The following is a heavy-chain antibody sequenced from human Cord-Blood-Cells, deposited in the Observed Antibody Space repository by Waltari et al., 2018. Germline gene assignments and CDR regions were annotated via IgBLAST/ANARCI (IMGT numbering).Heavy chain of an antibody. J-gene: IGHJ3*02. CDR1: GFTVSSNY. CDR2: IYSGGST. CDR3: ARDFNAFDI. Sequence: EVQLVESGGGLIQPGGSLRLSCAASGFTVSSNYMSWVSQAPGKGLEGVSVIYSGGSTYYADSVKGRVTISRDNAKNTLYLQMNSLRAEDTAVYYCARDFNAFDIWGQGTMVTVSS. V-gene: IGHV3-53*01.